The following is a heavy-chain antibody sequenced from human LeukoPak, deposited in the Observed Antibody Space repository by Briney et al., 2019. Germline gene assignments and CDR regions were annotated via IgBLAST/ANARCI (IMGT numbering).Heavy chain of an antibody. V-gene: IGHV3-30-3*01. D-gene: IGHD3-10*01. CDR1: GFTFSSYA. Sequence: GGSLRLSCAASGFTFSSYAMHWVRQAPGKGLEWVAVISYDGSNKYYADSVKGRFTISRDNSKNTLYLQMNSLRAEDTAVYYCARDKARLLWFGELLFDYWGQGTLVTVSS. CDR2: ISYDGSNK. CDR3: ARDKARLLWFGELLFDY. J-gene: IGHJ4*02.